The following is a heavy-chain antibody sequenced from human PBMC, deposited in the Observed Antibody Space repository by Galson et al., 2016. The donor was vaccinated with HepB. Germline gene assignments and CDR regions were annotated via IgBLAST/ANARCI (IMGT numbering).Heavy chain of an antibody. V-gene: IGHV5-51*01. Sequence: QSGAEVKEPGESLRISCETSGYTFASLWIAWVRQRAGEGLEWMGAIYPCDADKNYSPPFQGQVIISADKSIKTTYLQWSRLTTSDTATYYCARRGHTNGLDFWGPGTPVSVS. CDR1: GYTFASLW. CDR3: ARRGHTNGLDF. D-gene: IGHD2-8*01. J-gene: IGHJ4*02. CDR2: IYPCDADK.